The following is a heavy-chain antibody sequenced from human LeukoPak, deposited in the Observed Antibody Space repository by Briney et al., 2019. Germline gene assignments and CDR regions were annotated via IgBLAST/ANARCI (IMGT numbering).Heavy chain of an antibody. Sequence: GGSLRLSCAASGFTFSSYAMSWVRQAPGKGLEWVSAISGSGGSTYYADSVKGQFTISRDNSKNTLYLQMNRLRAEDTAVYYCAKDGSSWFRRPGGVRGGHLEDFYTDYWGQGTLVTVSS. CDR2: ISGSGGST. D-gene: IGHD6-13*01. J-gene: IGHJ4*02. CDR3: AKDGSSWFRRPGGVRGGHLEDFYTDY. V-gene: IGHV3-23*01. CDR1: GFTFSSYA.